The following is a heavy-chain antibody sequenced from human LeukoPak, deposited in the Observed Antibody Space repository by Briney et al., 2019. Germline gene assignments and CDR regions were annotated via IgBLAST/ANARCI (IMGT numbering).Heavy chain of an antibody. CDR2: ITGDGTTT. J-gene: IGHJ4*01. CDR1: GLTFSSYG. Sequence: PGGSLRLSCEASGLTFSSYGMSWVRQAPGKGLQWVSAITGDGTTTYYADSVKGRFTISRDNSKNMLYLQMSSLRAEDTAVYYCANMQGYFDYWGQGTLVPVSS. V-gene: IGHV3-23*01. CDR3: ANMQGYFDY.